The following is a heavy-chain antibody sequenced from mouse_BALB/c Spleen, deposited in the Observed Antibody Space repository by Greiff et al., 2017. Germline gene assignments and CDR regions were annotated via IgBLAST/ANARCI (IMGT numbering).Heavy chain of an antibody. CDR3: ARQGDGYYPYYFDY. J-gene: IGHJ2*01. D-gene: IGHD2-3*01. Sequence: EVQGVESGGGLVKPGGSLKLSCAASGFAFSSYDMSWVRQTPEKRLEWVAYISSGGGSTYYPDTVKGRFTISRDNAKNTLYLQMSSLKSEDTAMYYCARQGDGYYPYYFDYWGQGTTLTVSS. CDR2: ISSGGGST. V-gene: IGHV5-12-1*01. CDR1: GFAFSSYD.